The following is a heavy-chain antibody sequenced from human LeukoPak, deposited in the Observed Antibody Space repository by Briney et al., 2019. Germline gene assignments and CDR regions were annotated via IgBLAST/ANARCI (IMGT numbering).Heavy chain of an antibody. D-gene: IGHD2-2*01. CDR3: AKDSCSTTSCYSGKDY. J-gene: IGHJ4*02. CDR2: ISGSGGNT. CDR1: GFTFSSYA. Sequence: PGGSLRLSCAASGFTFSSYAMSWVRQAPGKGLEWVSGISGSGGNTYYADSVKGRFTISRDNSKNTLYLQMNSLRAEDTAVYFCAKDSCSTTSCYSGKDYWGQGTLVTVSS. V-gene: IGHV3-23*01.